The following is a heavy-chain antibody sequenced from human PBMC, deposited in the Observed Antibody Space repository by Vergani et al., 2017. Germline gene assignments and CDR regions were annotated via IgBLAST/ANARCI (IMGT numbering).Heavy chain of an antibody. CDR1: GGSFSGYY. D-gene: IGHD6-13*01. V-gene: IGHV4-34*01. J-gene: IGHJ4*02. CDR3: ARARLAAAGHYDY. CDR2: INHSGST. Sequence: QVQLQQWGAGLLKPSETLSLTCAVYGGSFSGYYWSWIRQPPGKGLEWSGAINHSGSTNYNPSLKSRVTISVDTSKNQFSLKLSSVTAADTAVYYCARARLAAAGHYDYWGQGTLVTVSS.